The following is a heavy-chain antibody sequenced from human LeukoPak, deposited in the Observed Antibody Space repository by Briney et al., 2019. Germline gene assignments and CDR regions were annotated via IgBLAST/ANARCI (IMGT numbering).Heavy chain of an antibody. CDR1: GYSFISYW. Sequence: PGESLKISCKGSGYSFISYWIGWVRQMPGKGLEWVGIIYPGDSDTRYSPSFQGQVTISADKSINTAYLQWSSLKASDTAMYYCARARHDSSGYYRFDYWGQGALVTVSS. J-gene: IGHJ4*02. V-gene: IGHV5-51*01. CDR3: ARARHDSSGYYRFDY. CDR2: IYPGDSDT. D-gene: IGHD3-22*01.